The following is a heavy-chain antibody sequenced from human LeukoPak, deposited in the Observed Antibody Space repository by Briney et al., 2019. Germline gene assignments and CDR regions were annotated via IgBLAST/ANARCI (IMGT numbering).Heavy chain of an antibody. V-gene: IGHV3-30*02. CDR2: IWSDGNNR. Sequence: GGSLRLSCATSGFTFRNYGMHWVRQATGKGLEWVSFIWSDGNNRFYADSVKGRFTISRDDSKNMLYLQMDSLRPEDTAVYYCAKDPGASVSGFHMDVWGKGTTVIVSS. CDR1: GFTFRNYG. D-gene: IGHD2-8*02. CDR3: AKDPGASVSGFHMDV. J-gene: IGHJ6*03.